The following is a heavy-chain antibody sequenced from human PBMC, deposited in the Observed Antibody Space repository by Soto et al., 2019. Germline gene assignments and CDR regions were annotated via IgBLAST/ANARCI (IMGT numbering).Heavy chain of an antibody. CDR3: AREDIDFWSGWFDY. J-gene: IGHJ4*02. D-gene: IGHD3-3*01. CDR1: GFTFSSYS. V-gene: IGHV3-48*02. CDR2: ISSGSSTI. Sequence: EVQLVESGGGLVQPGRSLRLSCAASGFTFSSYSMNWVRQAPGKGLEGVAYISSGSSTIYYADSVKGRFTISRDNAKNSLYLQMNSLRDEDTAVYYCAREDIDFWSGWFDYWGQGTLVTVSS.